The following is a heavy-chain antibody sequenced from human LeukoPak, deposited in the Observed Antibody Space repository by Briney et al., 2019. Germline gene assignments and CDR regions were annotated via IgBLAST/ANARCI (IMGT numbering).Heavy chain of an antibody. D-gene: IGHD3-16*01. J-gene: IGHJ5*02. Sequence: PSETLSLTCTVSGDSINSNSYHWGWIRQPPGKGLEWIGTVYSTGNTYYTPSLKCRVTISVDTSNNQFSLKLTSVTAADTAVYYCARPHLTWRVEYFDPWGQGTLVTVSS. CDR2: VYSTGNT. CDR1: GDSINSNSYH. CDR3: ARPHLTWRVEYFDP. V-gene: IGHV4-39*01.